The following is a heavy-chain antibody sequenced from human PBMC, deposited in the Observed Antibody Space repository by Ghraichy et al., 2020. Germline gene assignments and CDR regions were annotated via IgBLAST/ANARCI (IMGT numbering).Heavy chain of an antibody. CDR1: GFTFSTYS. D-gene: IGHD3-10*01. J-gene: IGHJ4*02. CDR2: IVSTTSAV. V-gene: IGHV3-48*01. Sequence: GEPLNISCAASGFTFSTYSMNWVRQAPGKGLEWVSYIVSTTSAVFNADSVKGRFTVSRDNAKNSLYLQMNSLRAEDTAVYYCARQGGFGELDYWGQGTLVTVSS. CDR3: ARQGGFGELDY.